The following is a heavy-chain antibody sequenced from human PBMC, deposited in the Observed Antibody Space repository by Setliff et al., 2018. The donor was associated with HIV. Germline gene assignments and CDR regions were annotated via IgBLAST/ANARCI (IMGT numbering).Heavy chain of an antibody. J-gene: IGHJ1*01. CDR2: INDSGSA. V-gene: IGHV4-34*01. CDR3: ASRYSSLGHFQH. D-gene: IGHD3-22*01. Sequence: SETLSLTCAVYGGSFSSYYWNWIRQTPGKGLEWIGEINDSGSANYNPSLKSRVTISLDTSKNQSSLKLSSVTAADRAVYYCASRYSSLGHFQHWGQGTLVTVSS. CDR1: GGSFSSYY.